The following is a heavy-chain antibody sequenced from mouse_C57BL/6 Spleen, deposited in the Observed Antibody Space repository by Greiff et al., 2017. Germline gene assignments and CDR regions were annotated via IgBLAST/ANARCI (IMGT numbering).Heavy chain of an antibody. CDR1: GYTFTDYE. D-gene: IGHD2-5*01. J-gene: IGHJ4*01. CDR3: TREGYSNPYYYAMDY. CDR2: IDPETGGT. Sequence: QVQLQQSGAELVRPGASVTLSCKASGYTFTDYEMHWVKQTPVHGLEWIGAIDPETGGTAYNQKFKGKAILTADKSSSTAYMELRSLTSEDSAVYYCTREGYSNPYYYAMDYWGQGTSVTVSS. V-gene: IGHV1-15*01.